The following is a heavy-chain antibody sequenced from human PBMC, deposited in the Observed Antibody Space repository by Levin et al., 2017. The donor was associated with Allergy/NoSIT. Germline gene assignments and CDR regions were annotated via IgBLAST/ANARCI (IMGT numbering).Heavy chain of an antibody. CDR3: ARGLYDF. D-gene: IGHD2-8*02. CDR1: GFTFETYG. J-gene: IGHJ4*02. V-gene: IGHV3-48*04. CDR2: ISGSGSPT. Sequence: TGGSLRLSCAASGFTFETYGMNWVRQAPGKGLEWVSHISGSGSPTYYADPVKGRFTISRDNAKKSLYLQMSSLRVEDTAVYYCARGLYDFWGQGALVTVSS.